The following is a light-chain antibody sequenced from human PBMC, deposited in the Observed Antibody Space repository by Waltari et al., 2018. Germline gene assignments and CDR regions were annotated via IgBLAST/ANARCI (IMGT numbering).Light chain of an antibody. CDR3: SSYTSSSNWV. CDR2: EVS. Sequence: QSALTQPPSVSGSPGQSVNISCTGPSSDVGSYNRVPWYQQPPGTAPKLMIYEVSNRPSGVPARFSGSKSGNTASLTISGLQAEDEADYYCSSYTSSSNWVFGGGTKLTVL. V-gene: IGLV2-18*02. J-gene: IGLJ3*02. CDR1: SSDVGSYNR.